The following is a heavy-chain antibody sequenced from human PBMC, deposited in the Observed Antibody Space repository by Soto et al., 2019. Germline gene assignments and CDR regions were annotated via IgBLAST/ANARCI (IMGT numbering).Heavy chain of an antibody. Sequence: EVQLLESGGGLVEPGGSLRLSCAASGFTFSNYAMNWVRQAPGKGLEWVSAISGSGGSTYYADSVKGRFTISRDNSKNTLYVQMNSLRAEDTAVYYCTKNALQGAVARPNWFDPWGQGTLVTVSS. V-gene: IGHV3-23*01. CDR2: ISGSGGST. CDR1: GFTFSNYA. D-gene: IGHD6-19*01. J-gene: IGHJ5*02. CDR3: TKNALQGAVARPNWFDP.